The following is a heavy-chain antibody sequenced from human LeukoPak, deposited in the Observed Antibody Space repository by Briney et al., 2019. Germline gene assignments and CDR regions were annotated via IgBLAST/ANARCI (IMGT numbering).Heavy chain of an antibody. CDR2: INHSGST. D-gene: IGHD1-14*01. J-gene: IGHJ4*02. Sequence: GSLRLSCAASGFTFSSYAMSWVRQPPGKGLEWIGEINHSGSTNYNPSLKSRVTISVDTSKNQFSLKLSSVTAADTAVYYCAWRKTAGSSPGGWGQGTLVTVSS. CDR3: AWRKTAGSSPGG. V-gene: IGHV4-34*08. CDR1: GFTFSSYA.